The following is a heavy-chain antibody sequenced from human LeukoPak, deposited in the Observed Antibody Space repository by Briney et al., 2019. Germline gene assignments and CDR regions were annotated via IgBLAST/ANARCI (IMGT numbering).Heavy chain of an antibody. V-gene: IGHV4-38-2*02. CDR1: GYSIRSGYY. CDR2: IHHSGST. CDR3: ARDRIYGSGTSLAY. J-gene: IGHJ4*02. Sequence: SETMSLTCTVSGYSIRSGYYWGWIRQPPGKGLKWIGSIHHSGSTYYNPSLKSRVTISVDTSKNQFSLKLSSVTAADTAVYYCARDRIYGSGTSLAYWGQGTLVTVSS. D-gene: IGHD3-10*01.